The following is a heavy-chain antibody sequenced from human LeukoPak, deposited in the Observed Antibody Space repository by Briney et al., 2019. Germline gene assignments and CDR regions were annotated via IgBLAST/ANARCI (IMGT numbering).Heavy chain of an antibody. D-gene: IGHD5-18*01. Sequence: SGGSLRLSCKVSGFTVTNAWMNWVRQAPGKGLEWVGRIRSKADGGTTDYAAPVTGRFTISRDDSKNTLYLQMNSLKTEDTAVYYCAKDPDTAMVNYFDYWGQGTLVTVSS. CDR3: AKDPDTAMVNYFDY. CDR1: GFTVTNAW. V-gene: IGHV3-15*07. J-gene: IGHJ4*02. CDR2: IRSKADGGTT.